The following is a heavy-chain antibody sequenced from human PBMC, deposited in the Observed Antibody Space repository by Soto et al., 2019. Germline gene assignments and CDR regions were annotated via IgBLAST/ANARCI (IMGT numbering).Heavy chain of an antibody. CDR2: IKSDGSDT. V-gene: IGHV3-74*03. D-gene: IGHD4-17*01. J-gene: IGHJ4*02. Sequence: GGSLRLSCVASGFTFSSDWMHWVRKAPGKGLVWVAHIKSDGSDTKYADSVKGRFTISRDNAKNSLYLQMNSLRVEDTAVYYCARDLATVTNFDYWGQGTLVTVSS. CDR1: GFTFSSDW. CDR3: ARDLATVTNFDY.